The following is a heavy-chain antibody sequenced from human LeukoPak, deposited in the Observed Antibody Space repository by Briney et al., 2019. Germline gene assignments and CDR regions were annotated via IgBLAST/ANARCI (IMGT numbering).Heavy chain of an antibody. V-gene: IGHV1-69*05. CDR1: GYTFTSYY. CDR2: IIPIFGTA. Sequence: SVKVSCKASGYTFTSYYMHWVRQAPGQGLEWMGGIIPIFGTANYAQKFQGRVTITTDESTSTAYMELSSLRSEDTAVYYCARGDEYSSSSFDYWGQGTLVTVSS. J-gene: IGHJ4*02. CDR3: ARGDEYSSSSFDY. D-gene: IGHD6-6*01.